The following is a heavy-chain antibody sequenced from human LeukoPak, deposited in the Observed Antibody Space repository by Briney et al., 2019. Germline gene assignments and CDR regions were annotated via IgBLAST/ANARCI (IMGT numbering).Heavy chain of an antibody. D-gene: IGHD5-18*01. CDR2: INTDTGNP. J-gene: IGHJ4*02. V-gene: IGHV7-4-1*02. CDR1: GYTFTTYA. CDR3: GRDPKLGIRGYTYGYIDF. Sequence: ASVKVSCKTSGYTFTTYAISWVRQAPGQGLEWMGWINTDTGNPTYAQGFFTGRYVFSLDTSVNTAYLQITGLKADDTAVYYCGRDPKLGIRGYTYGYIDFWGQGTLVTVAS.